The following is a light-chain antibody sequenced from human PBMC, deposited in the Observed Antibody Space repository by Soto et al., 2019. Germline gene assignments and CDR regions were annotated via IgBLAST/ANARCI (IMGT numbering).Light chain of an antibody. J-gene: IGLJ1*01. CDR2: DVT. V-gene: IGLV2-14*01. CDR1: STDVGAYNY. CDR3: SSYASSRLYV. Sequence: ALAQPASVSGSPGQSITISCTGTSTDVGAYNYVSWYQQHPGKAPKLIISDVTDRPSGVSNRFSGSKSGNTASLTISGLQAEDEADYYCSSYASSRLYVFGTGTKVTVL.